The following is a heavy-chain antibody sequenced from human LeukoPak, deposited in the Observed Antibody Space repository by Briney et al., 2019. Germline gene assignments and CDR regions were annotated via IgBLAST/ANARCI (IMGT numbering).Heavy chain of an antibody. D-gene: IGHD3-9*01. Sequence: PGGSLRLSCAVSGLTVSSNFISWVRQAPGKGLEWVSVIYSGGRTYYAGSVKGRFTISRDNSKNTVDLQMSSLRAEDTAVYYCASRYEVLTGMLADYYYAMDVWGQGTTVTVSS. CDR3: ASRYEVLTGMLADYYYAMDV. V-gene: IGHV3-66*01. CDR1: GLTVSSNF. CDR2: IYSGGRT. J-gene: IGHJ6*02.